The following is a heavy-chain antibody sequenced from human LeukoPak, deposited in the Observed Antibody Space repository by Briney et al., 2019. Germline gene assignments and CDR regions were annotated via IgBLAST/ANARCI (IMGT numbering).Heavy chain of an antibody. CDR2: IYGSGTT. CDR3: ARVARWEFAFDI. Sequence: PSETLSLTCNVSGGSIISDNYYWSWIRQSAGKGLEWIGRIYGSGTTNYNPSPRSRVTLTIDTSNHEFSLSLSSVTAADTAVYYCARVARWEFAFDIWGQGTMVTVSS. CDR1: GGSIISDNYY. J-gene: IGHJ3*02. D-gene: IGHD3-10*01. V-gene: IGHV4-61*02.